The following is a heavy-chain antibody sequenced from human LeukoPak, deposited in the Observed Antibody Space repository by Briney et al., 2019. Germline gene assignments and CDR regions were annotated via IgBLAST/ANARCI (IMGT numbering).Heavy chain of an antibody. CDR1: GFTFSSYG. CDR2: IRYDGSNK. CDR3: ARDSPYYYDSSGYSDGDAFDI. J-gene: IGHJ3*02. Sequence: GGSLRLSCAASGFTFSSYGMHWVRQAPGKGLEWVAFIRYDGSNKYYADSVKGRFTISRDNSKNTLYLQMNSLRAEDTAVYYCARDSPYYYDSSGYSDGDAFDIWGQGTMVTVSS. D-gene: IGHD3-22*01. V-gene: IGHV3-30*02.